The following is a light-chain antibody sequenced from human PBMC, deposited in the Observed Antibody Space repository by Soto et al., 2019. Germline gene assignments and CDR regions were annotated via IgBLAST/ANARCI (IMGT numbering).Light chain of an antibody. CDR1: QRMTNNF. CDR2: GAS. J-gene: IGKJ2*01. V-gene: IGKV3-20*01. Sequence: EIVLTQSPDTLSLSPGERVTLSCRASQRMTNNFLAWFQQKPGLAPRLLIHGASTRASCVPDRFTGGGSGTDFVLTISRVEPEDFAVYYCQQYGRSPFTFGQGTKLQIK. CDR3: QQYGRSPFT.